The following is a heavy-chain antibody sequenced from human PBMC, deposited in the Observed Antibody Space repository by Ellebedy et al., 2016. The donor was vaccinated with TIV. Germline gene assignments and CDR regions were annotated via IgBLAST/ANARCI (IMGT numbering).Heavy chain of an antibody. V-gene: IGHV3-48*04. D-gene: IGHD7-27*01. J-gene: IGHJ3*02. CDR3: ARDMAWGNERFNDAFDI. Sequence: GESLKISCTASGFSFNTYSMNWVRQAPGKGLEGVSYISHSSITIYYTDSVEGRFTISRDNAQNSLYLQMNSLRAEDTAVYYCARDMAWGNERFNDAFDIWGQGTMVTVSS. CDR1: GFSFNTYS. CDR2: ISHSSITI.